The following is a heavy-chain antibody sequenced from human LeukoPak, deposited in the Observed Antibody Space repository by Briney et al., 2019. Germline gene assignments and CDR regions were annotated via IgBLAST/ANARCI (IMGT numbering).Heavy chain of an antibody. D-gene: IGHD5-24*01. CDR2: IKLNGGGK. Sequence: GGSLRLSCAASGFTFSSFWMNWVRQPPGKGLERVAHIKLNGGGKDYAGSVKGRFTISRDDAKNSVYLEINSLRAEDTAVYYCARDADGHFDSWGQGTLVTVSS. CDR1: GFTFSSFW. J-gene: IGHJ4*02. CDR3: ARDADGHFDS. V-gene: IGHV3-7*01.